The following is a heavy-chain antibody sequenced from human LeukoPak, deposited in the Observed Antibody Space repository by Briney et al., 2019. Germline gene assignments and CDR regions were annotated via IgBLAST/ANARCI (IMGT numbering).Heavy chain of an antibody. CDR1: GGSISSYY. CDR3: ARAPTGWRPTGYRNYYYMDV. Sequence: SETLSLTCTVSGGSISSYYWSWIRQPPGKGLEWIGYIYYSGSTNYNPSLKSRVTMSVDTSKNQFPLKLSSVTAADTAVYYCARAPTGWRPTGYRNYYYMDVWGKGTTVTVSS. D-gene: IGHD3-9*01. V-gene: IGHV4-59*12. J-gene: IGHJ6*03. CDR2: IYYSGST.